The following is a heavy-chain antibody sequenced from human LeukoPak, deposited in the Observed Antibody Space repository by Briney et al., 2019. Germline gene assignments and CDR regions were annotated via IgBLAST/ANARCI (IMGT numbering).Heavy chain of an antibody. V-gene: IGHV4-59*01. CDR3: ARDFSGRPRVLDY. CDR2: IYYTGST. D-gene: IGHD1-26*01. Sequence: SETLSLTCTVSGGSISSYHWSWIRQPPGKGLEWIGNIYYTGSTDYSPSLKSRVTMALDSSKTQFSLRLRSVTAADTAIYFCARDFSGRPRVLDYWGQGTLVTVSS. J-gene: IGHJ4*02. CDR1: GGSISSYH.